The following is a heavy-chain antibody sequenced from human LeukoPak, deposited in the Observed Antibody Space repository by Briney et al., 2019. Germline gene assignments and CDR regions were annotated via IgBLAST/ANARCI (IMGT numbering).Heavy chain of an antibody. CDR3: ARTNVGLDY. V-gene: IGHV3-30-3*01. CDR1: GFTFNIYT. CDR2: IAYDGSNK. J-gene: IGHJ4*02. Sequence: GRSLRLSCAASGFTFNIYTMHWVRQAPGKGLEWVAVIAYDGSNKYYADSVKGRFTIFRDNSKNTLYLQMDSLRPDDTAVYHCARTNVGLDYWGQGTLVTVSS. D-gene: IGHD2-15*01.